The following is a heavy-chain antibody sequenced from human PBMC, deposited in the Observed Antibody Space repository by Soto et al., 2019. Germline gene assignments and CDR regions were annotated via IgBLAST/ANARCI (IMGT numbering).Heavy chain of an antibody. J-gene: IGHJ6*03. Sequence: SETLSLTCAVYGGSFSGYYWSWIRQPPGKGLEWIGEINHSGSTNYNPSLKSRVTISVDTSKNQFSLKLSSVTAADTAVYYCARGGVYYGSGSYYNSYYYSYMDVRGKGTTVAVAS. CDR3: ARGGVYYGSGSYYNSYYYSYMDV. CDR2: INHSGST. D-gene: IGHD3-10*01. CDR1: GGSFSGYY. V-gene: IGHV4-34*01.